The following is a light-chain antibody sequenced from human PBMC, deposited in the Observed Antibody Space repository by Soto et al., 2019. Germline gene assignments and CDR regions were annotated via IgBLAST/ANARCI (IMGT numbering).Light chain of an antibody. CDR3: QQRSNWQYT. Sequence: ELVLTQSPATLSLSPGERATLSCRASQSVSGYSAWYQQKPGQAPRLLLYDTSNRATGIPPRFSGSGSGTDFTLTSSGLEPEDFAVYYCQQRSNWQYTFGLGTKLEIK. V-gene: IGKV3-11*01. CDR1: QSVSGY. CDR2: DTS. J-gene: IGKJ2*01.